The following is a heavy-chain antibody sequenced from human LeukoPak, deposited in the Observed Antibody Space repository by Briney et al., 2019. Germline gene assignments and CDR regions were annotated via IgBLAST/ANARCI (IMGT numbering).Heavy chain of an antibody. CDR1: GGFFSTYY. CDR2: MYFTGTT. Sequence: SETLSLTCTVSGGFFSTYYWSWIRQPPGKGLEWIGYMYFTGTTSYNPSLRSQVTVSVDTSKNQFSLNMSSVTAADTAVYYCAREGVGAYFDYWGQGTLVTVSS. J-gene: IGHJ4*02. CDR3: AREGVGAYFDY. V-gene: IGHV4-59*01. D-gene: IGHD3-10*01.